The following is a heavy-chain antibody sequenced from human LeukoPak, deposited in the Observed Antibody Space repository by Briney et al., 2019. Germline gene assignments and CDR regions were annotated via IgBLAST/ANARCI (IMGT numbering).Heavy chain of an antibody. Sequence: GGSLRLSCAASGFTFNSISMKWDRQAPGKGLEWVSSISSSGTYIYYADSLKGRFTISRDNAPNSLYLQINSLRADDTAVYYCSRGSGVQFWSNLDYWGQGTLLTVSS. CDR2: ISSSGTYI. CDR3: SRGSGVQFWSNLDY. CDR1: GFTFNSIS. D-gene: IGHD5-24*01. J-gene: IGHJ4*02. V-gene: IGHV3-21*01.